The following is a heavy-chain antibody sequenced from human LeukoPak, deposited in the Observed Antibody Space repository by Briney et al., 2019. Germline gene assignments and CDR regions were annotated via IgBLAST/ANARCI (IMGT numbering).Heavy chain of an antibody. CDR3: ARLSMFRWFGP. D-gene: IGHD3-10*02. CDR1: GGSISNYY. CDR2: IYYSGST. Sequence: SETLSLTCSVSGGSISNYYWSWMRQPPGKGLEWIGYIYYSGSTNYNPSPKSRVTISADTSKNQFSLKLTSVTAADTAIYYCARLSMFRWFGPWGQGTLVTVSS. J-gene: IGHJ5*02. V-gene: IGHV4-59*08.